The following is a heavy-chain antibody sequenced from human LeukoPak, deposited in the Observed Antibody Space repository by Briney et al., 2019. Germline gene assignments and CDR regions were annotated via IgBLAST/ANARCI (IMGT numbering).Heavy chain of an antibody. CDR3: ARGIADRYDYVWGSYRLYFDC. J-gene: IGHJ4*02. V-gene: IGHV4-38-2*01. Sequence: SETLSLTCAVSGYSISSGYYWGWIWQPPGKGLEWIGTIYHSGSTYYNPSLKSRVTISVDTSKNQFSLKLSSVTAADTAVYYCARGIADRYDYVWGSYRLYFDCWGQGTLVTVSS. CDR1: GYSISSGYY. D-gene: IGHD3-16*02. CDR2: IYHSGST.